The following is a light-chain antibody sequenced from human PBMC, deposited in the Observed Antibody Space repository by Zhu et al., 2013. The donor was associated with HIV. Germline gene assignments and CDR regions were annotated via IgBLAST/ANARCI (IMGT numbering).Light chain of an antibody. CDR1: QAIATH. CDR2: GAS. Sequence: DIQMTQSPSSLSASVGDRVTITCRASQAIATHLAWFQQKPGKAPKSLIYGASSLQSGVPAEFSGSGSGTDFTLTIGSLQPEDFATYYCQQANNFPRTFGQGTKVEIK. V-gene: IGKV1-16*02. J-gene: IGKJ1*01. CDR3: QQANNFPRT.